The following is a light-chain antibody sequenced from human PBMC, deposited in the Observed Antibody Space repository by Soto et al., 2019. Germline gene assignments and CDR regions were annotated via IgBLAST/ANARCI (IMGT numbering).Light chain of an antibody. CDR3: QQDYNLPR. J-gene: IGKJ2*01. CDR2: GAS. V-gene: IGKV3D-7*01. Sequence: EIVMTQSPATLSLSPGERATLSCRASQSVSSSYLSWYQQKPGQAPRLLIYGASTRATGIPARFSGSGSGTDFPLTISSLQPEDFAVYYCQQDYNLPRFSQGTQLEIK. CDR1: QSVSSSY.